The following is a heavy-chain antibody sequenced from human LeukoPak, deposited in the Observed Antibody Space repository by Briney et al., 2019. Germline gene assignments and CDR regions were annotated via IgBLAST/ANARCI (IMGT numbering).Heavy chain of an antibody. J-gene: IGHJ6*02. V-gene: IGHV4-31*03. Sequence: PSETLSLTCTVSGGSISSGVYYWSWIRQHPGKGLEWIGYIYYSGSTYYNPSLKSRVTISVDTSKNQFSLKLSSVTVADTAVYYCASNDYGDPINRYYYYGMDVWGQGTTVTVSS. CDR1: GGSISSGVYY. CDR3: ASNDYGDPINRYYYYGMDV. D-gene: IGHD4-17*01. CDR2: IYYSGST.